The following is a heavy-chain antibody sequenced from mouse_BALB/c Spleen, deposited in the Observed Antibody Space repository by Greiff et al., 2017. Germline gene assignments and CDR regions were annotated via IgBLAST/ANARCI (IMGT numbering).Heavy chain of an antibody. CDR3: ARPITTGFAY. V-gene: IGHV1S29*02. Sequence: EVKLQESGPELVKPGAPVKISCKASGYTFTAYNMHWVKQSHGKSLEWIGYIYPYNGGTGYNQKFKSKATLTVDNSSSTAYMVLRSLTSEDSAVYYCARPITTGFAYWLHLTLVTVSA. J-gene: IGHJ3*01. CDR1: GYTFTAYN. D-gene: IGHD1-1*01. CDR2: IYPYNGGT.